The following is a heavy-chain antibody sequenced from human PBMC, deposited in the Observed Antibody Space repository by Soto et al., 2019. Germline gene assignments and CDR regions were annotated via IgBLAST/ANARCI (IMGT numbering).Heavy chain of an antibody. CDR2: IYHSGST. J-gene: IGHJ4*02. Sequence: QLQLQEYGSGLVKPSQTLSLSCAVSGGSISSGGYSWTWIRQPPGKGLEWIGYIYHSGSTYYNPSLKSRVTLSVDRSKNQFSLKLSSVTAADTAVYYCDRGPPFGRWGQGTLVTVSS. CDR1: GGSISSGGYS. CDR3: DRGPPFGR. V-gene: IGHV4-30-2*01. D-gene: IGHD3-3*01.